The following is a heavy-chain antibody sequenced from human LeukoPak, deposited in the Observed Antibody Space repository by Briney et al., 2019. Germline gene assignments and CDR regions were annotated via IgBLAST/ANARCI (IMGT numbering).Heavy chain of an antibody. CDR3: AREVATITVAAAGGIDY. V-gene: IGHV1-18*01. J-gene: IGHJ4*02. CDR2: ISGYNGNT. Sequence: GASVKVSCKTSGYSFTSYGLSWVRQAPGQGLERMGWISGYNGNTNYAQNFQGRVTMTTDTSTSTAYMELRSLTSDDTAVYYCAREVATITVAAAGGIDYWGQGTLVTVSS. D-gene: IGHD6-13*01. CDR1: GYSFTSYG.